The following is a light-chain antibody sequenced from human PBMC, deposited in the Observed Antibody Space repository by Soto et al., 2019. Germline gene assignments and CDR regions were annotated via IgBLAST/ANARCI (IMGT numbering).Light chain of an antibody. CDR1: QDISNY. CDR2: DAS. V-gene: IGKV1-33*01. CDR3: QQYDNLPRT. Sequence: DIQMPQSPSSLSASVGDRVTITCQASQDISNYLIWYQQKPGKAPKLLIYDASNLETGVPSRFSGSGSGTDFTFTISSLQPEDIATYYCQQYDNLPRTFGQGTRLEIK. J-gene: IGKJ5*01.